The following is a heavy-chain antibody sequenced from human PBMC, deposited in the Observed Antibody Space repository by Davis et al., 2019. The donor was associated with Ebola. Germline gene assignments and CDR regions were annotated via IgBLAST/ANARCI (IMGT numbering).Heavy chain of an antibody. D-gene: IGHD3-3*01. Sequence: SVKVSCKASGGTFSSYAISWVRQAPGQGLEWMGRIIPILGIANYAQKFQGRVTITADKSTSTAYMELSSLRSEDTAAYYCARDSGDFWSGYPFDPWGQGTLVTVSS. V-gene: IGHV1-69*04. CDR1: GGTFSSYA. CDR3: ARDSGDFWSGYPFDP. J-gene: IGHJ5*02. CDR2: IIPILGIA.